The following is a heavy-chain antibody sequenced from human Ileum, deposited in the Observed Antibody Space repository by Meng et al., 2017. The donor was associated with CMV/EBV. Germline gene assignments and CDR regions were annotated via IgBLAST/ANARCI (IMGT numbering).Heavy chain of an antibody. Sequence: PGLVRPPGPCSSPLPPPAAPTPSSICVWGWIRRPPGKGLEWIGSVYYSGTTYYNPSLKSRVNMSIDTSKNRFSLKLSSATAADTAVYYCARNVGFYSSQIAYWGQGALVTVSS. CDR3: ARNVGFYSSQIAY. D-gene: IGHD3-3*01. V-gene: IGHV4-39*07. J-gene: IGHJ4*02. CDR2: VYYSGTT. CDR1: AAPTPSSICV.